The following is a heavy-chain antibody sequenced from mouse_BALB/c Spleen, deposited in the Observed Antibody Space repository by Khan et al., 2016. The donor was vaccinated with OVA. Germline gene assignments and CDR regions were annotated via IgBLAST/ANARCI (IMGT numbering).Heavy chain of an antibody. CDR1: GYTFSNYW. CDR3: ARDRIDY. V-gene: IGHV1-7*01. J-gene: IGHJ2*01. CDR2: INPSSGHT. Sequence: QVQLQQSGAELAKPGASVKMSCKASGYTFSNYWIHWVKQRPGQGLEWIGYINPSSGHTYYNQTFNDKAKLTTDKSSSTAYMQLSSLTSEDSAVYYCARDRIDYWGQGTTLTVSS.